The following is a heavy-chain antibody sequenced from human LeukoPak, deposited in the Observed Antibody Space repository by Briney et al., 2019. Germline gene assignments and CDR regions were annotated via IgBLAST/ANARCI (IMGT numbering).Heavy chain of an antibody. J-gene: IGHJ6*02. Sequence: PSETLSLTCTVSGGSISSYYWSWIRQPPGKELEWIRYIYYSGSTNYNPSLKSRVTISVDTSKNQFSLKLSSVTAADTAVYYCARALGYDFWSGYPQGMDVWGQGTTVTVSS. CDR1: GGSISSYY. CDR2: IYYSGST. V-gene: IGHV4-59*01. D-gene: IGHD3-3*01. CDR3: ARALGYDFWSGYPQGMDV.